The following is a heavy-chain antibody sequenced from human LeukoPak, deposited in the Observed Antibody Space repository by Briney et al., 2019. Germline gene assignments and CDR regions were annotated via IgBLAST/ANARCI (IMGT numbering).Heavy chain of an antibody. D-gene: IGHD3-3*01. CDR1: GFTFGGYA. Sequence: TGGSLRLSCTASGFTFGGYAMTWVRQAPGKGLEWVGFIRSKAYGGTTEYAASVKGRFTISRDDSKSIAYLQMNSLKTEDTAVYYCTREAAWSGYSADFDYWGQGTLVTVSS. CDR3: TREAAWSGYSADFDY. J-gene: IGHJ4*02. CDR2: IRSKAYGGTT. V-gene: IGHV3-49*04.